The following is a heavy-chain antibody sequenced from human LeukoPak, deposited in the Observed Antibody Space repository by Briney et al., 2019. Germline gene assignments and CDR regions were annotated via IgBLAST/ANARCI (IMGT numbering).Heavy chain of an antibody. CDR2: IYHSGST. CDR1: GGSITSNNW. D-gene: IGHD6-13*01. Sequence: SETLSLTCAVSGGSITSNNWWTWVRQPPGKGLEWIGEIYHSGSTNYNPSLKSRVTISVDKSKKQFSLKLSSVTAADTAVYYCARSMAAAGPTHNWFDPWGHGTLVTVSS. CDR3: ARSMAAAGPTHNWFDP. V-gene: IGHV4-4*02. J-gene: IGHJ5*02.